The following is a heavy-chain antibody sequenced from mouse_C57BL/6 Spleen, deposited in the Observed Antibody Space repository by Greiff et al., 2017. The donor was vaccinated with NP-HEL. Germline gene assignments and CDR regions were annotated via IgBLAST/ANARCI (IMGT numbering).Heavy chain of an antibody. CDR1: GYTFTDYY. J-gene: IGHJ2*01. D-gene: IGHD1-1*01. CDR2: INPYNGGT. CDR3: ARGYYGSSPDY. V-gene: IGHV1-19*01. Sequence: EVQLQQSGPVLVKPGASVKMSCKASGYTFTDYYMNWVKQSHGKSLEWIGVINPYNGGTSYTQKFKGKATLTVDKSSSTAYMELNSLTSEDSAVYYCARGYYGSSPDYWGQGTTLTVSS.